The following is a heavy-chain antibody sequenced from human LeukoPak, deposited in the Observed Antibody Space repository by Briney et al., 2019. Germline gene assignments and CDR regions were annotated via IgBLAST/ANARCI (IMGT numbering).Heavy chain of an antibody. D-gene: IGHD1-26*01. J-gene: IGHJ4*02. CDR3: ARISPENYSGSHPSDY. V-gene: IGHV2-70*04. CDR1: GFSLSTSGMR. Sequence: SGPALVKPTQTLTLTCTFSGFSLSTSGMRVNWIRQPPGKALEWLARIDWDDDKFYSTSLKTRLTISKDTSKNQVVLTMTNMDPVDTATYYCARISPENYSGSHPSDYWGQGTLVTVSS. CDR2: IDWDDDK.